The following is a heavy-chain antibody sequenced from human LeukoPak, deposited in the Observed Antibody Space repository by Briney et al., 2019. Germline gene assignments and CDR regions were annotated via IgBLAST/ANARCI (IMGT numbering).Heavy chain of an antibody. CDR3: ARAAYSSTWYSRYFDL. Sequence: GGSLRLSCAASGFTFSSYGMHWVRQAPGKGLEWVAFIRYDGSNKYYADSVKGRFTVSRDNSKNTLYLQMNSLRAEDTAVYYCARAAYSSTWYSRYFDLWGRGTLVTVSS. J-gene: IGHJ2*01. CDR1: GFTFSSYG. V-gene: IGHV3-30*02. D-gene: IGHD6-13*01. CDR2: IRYDGSNK.